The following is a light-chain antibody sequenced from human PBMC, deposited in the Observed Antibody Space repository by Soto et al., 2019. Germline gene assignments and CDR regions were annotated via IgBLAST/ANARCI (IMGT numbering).Light chain of an antibody. J-gene: IGKJ1*01. Sequence: EVVLTQSPGTLSLSPGERATLSCRASQSVSSNYLAWYQQKPGEAPRLLIYGATSRATGIPDRFSGSGSGTDFTLTISRLDPEDFAVYYCQHYGTSFRTFGQGTKVEIK. CDR1: QSVSSNY. CDR2: GAT. CDR3: QHYGTSFRT. V-gene: IGKV3-20*01.